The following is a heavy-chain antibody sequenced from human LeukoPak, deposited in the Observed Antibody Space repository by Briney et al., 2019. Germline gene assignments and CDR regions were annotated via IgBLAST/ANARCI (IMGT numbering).Heavy chain of an antibody. CDR2: ISGSGGST. CDR3: ATARLDYDILTGYYFDY. V-gene: IGHV3-23*01. D-gene: IGHD3-9*01. CDR1: GFTFDDYA. Sequence: GGSLRLSCAASGFTFDDYAMSWVRQAPGKGLEWVSAISGSGGSTYYADSVKGRFTISRDNSKNTLYLQMNSLRAEDTAVYYCATARLDYDILTGYYFDYWGQGTLVTVSS. J-gene: IGHJ4*02.